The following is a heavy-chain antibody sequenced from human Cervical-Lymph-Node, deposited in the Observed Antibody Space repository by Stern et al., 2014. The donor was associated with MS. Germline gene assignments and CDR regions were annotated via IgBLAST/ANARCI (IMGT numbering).Heavy chain of an antibody. CDR2: ISAYNGNP. D-gene: IGHD1-26*01. V-gene: IGHV1-18*04. Sequence: QVQLVQSGAEVKKPGASVKVSCKASGYTFTSYGISWVRQAPGQGLEWMGGISAYNGNPNYAQKLKGRVTMTTDTSPSTAYMELRSLRSDYTAVYHCARVFPGAPDFDYWGQGTLVTVSS. CDR1: GYTFTSYG. CDR3: ARVFPGAPDFDY. J-gene: IGHJ4*02.